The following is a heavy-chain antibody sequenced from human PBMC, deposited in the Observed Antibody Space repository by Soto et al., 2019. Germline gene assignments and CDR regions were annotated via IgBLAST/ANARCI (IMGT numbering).Heavy chain of an antibody. CDR2: IWYDGSNQ. D-gene: IGHD2-15*01. J-gene: IGHJ4*02. CDR3: ARDGGYCSGATCFLTREIDY. V-gene: IGHV3-33*01. CDR1: GLTFSNHG. Sequence: QVQLVESGGGVVQPGRSLRLSCAASGLTFSNHGMHWVRQAPGKGLEWVAVIWYDGSNQDYGDSVKGRFTISRDNSRNTLYLQMNSLRAEDTAVYYCARDGGYCSGATCFLTREIDYWGQGTLVTVSS.